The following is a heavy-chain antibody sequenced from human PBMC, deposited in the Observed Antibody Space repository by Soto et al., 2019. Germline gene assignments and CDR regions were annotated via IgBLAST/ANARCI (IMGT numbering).Heavy chain of an antibody. V-gene: IGHV3-23*01. D-gene: IGHD3-3*01. J-gene: IGHJ4*02. CDR3: AKGFWSGYYIDYFDY. Sequence: PGGSLRLSCAASGFTFSNAWMSWVRQAPGKGLEWVSAISGSGGSTYYADSVKGRFTISRDNSKNTLYLQMNSLRAEDTAVYYCAKGFWSGYYIDYFDYWGQGTLVTVSS. CDR1: GFTFSNAW. CDR2: ISGSGGST.